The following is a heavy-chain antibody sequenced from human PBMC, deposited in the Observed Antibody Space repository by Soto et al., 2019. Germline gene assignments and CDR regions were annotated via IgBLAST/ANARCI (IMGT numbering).Heavy chain of an antibody. CDR1: GGSISSYY. Sequence: LETLSLTCTVSGGSISSYYWSWIRQPAGKGLEWIGRIYTSGSTNYNPSLKSRVTMSVDTSKNQFSLKLSSVTAADTAVYYCARENSKGSYQGAFDYWGQGTLVTVSS. CDR3: ARENSKGSYQGAFDY. D-gene: IGHD1-26*01. CDR2: IYTSGST. J-gene: IGHJ4*02. V-gene: IGHV4-4*07.